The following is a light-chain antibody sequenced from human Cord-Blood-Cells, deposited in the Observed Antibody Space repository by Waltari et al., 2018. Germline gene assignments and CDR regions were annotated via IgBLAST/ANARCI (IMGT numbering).Light chain of an antibody. CDR1: QSVSSSY. Sequence: EIVLTQSPVTLSLSPGESATRSCRASQSVSSSYLAWYQQRPGQASRLRIYGASSRATGIPDRFSGSGSGTDFTLTISRLEPEDFAVYYCQQYGSSPWTFGQGTKVEIK. CDR2: GAS. CDR3: QQYGSSPWT. V-gene: IGKV3-20*01. J-gene: IGKJ1*01.